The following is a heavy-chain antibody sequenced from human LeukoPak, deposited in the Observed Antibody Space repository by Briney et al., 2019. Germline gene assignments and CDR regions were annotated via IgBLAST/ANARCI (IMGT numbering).Heavy chain of an antibody. CDR2: IYYSGST. Sequence: SETLSLTCTVSGGSISSYYWSWIRQPPGKGLEWIGYIYYSGSTNYNPSLKSRVTISVDTSKNQFSLKLSSVTAADTAVYYCARGQSSSGWYVVYNWFDPWGQGTLVTVSS. J-gene: IGHJ5*02. CDR1: GGSISSYY. CDR3: ARGQSSSGWYVVYNWFDP. D-gene: IGHD6-19*01. V-gene: IGHV4-59*01.